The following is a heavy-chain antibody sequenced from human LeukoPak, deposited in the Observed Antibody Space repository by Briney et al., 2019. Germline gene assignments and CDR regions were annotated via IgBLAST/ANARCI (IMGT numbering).Heavy chain of an antibody. Sequence: SETPSLTCAVYGGSFSGYYWSWIRQPPGKGLEWIGEINHSGSTNYNPSLKSRVTISVDTSKNQFSLKLSSVTAADTAVYYCARVAVAGLRFAYFDYWGQGTLVTVSS. V-gene: IGHV4-34*01. CDR2: INHSGST. D-gene: IGHD6-19*01. J-gene: IGHJ4*02. CDR3: ARVAVAGLRFAYFDY. CDR1: GGSFSGYY.